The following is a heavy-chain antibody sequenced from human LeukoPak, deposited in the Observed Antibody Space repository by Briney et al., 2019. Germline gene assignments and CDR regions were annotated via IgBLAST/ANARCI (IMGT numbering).Heavy chain of an antibody. Sequence: ASVKVSCKASGYTFTSYGISWVRQAPGQGLEWMGWSSAYNGNTNYAQKLQGRVTMTTETYTSTAYLELRSLTSDDTDVYYRARDIVVVPAAISLDYWGQGXLVTVSS. J-gene: IGHJ4*02. CDR1: GYTFTSYG. V-gene: IGHV1-18*01. CDR3: ARDIVVVPAAISLDY. CDR2: SSAYNGNT. D-gene: IGHD2-2*02.